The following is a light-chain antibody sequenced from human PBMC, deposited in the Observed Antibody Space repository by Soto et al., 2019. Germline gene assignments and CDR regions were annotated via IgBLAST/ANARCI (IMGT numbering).Light chain of an antibody. CDR3: QQANSFALT. J-gene: IGKJ4*01. Sequence: EIVLTQSPVTLSLSPGERATLSCRASQRITNNFLAWFQQKAGLAPRLLIYGASTRASGVPDRFSGGGSGTDFVLTISRLEPEDFATYYCQQANSFALTFCGGTKVEI. V-gene: IGKV3-20*01. CDR1: QRITNNF. CDR2: GAS.